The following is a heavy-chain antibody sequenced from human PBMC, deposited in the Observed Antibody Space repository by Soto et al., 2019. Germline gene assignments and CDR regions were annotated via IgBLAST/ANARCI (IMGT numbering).Heavy chain of an antibody. J-gene: IGHJ4*02. CDR1: GDSISSGDHY. Sequence: QVQLQESGPGLVKPSQTLSLSCTVSGDSISSGDHYWSWIRQPPGKGLEWIAHISYGGYTFYNPSLQSRITMSVDTSKNQAYLKLSSVTAADTAVYYCASLNGSFLYFFDNWGQGTPVTVSS. V-gene: IGHV4-30-4*01. CDR3: ASLNGSFLYFFDN. D-gene: IGHD2-8*01. CDR2: ISYGGYT.